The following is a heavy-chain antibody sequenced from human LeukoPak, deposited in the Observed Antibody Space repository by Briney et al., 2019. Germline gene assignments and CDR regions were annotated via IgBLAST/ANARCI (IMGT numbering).Heavy chain of an antibody. CDR1: GFTFDNFA. J-gene: IGHJ4*02. V-gene: IGHV3-30-3*01. CDR2: ISYDGTTK. CDR3: ARGPLSGYEDY. D-gene: IGHD5-12*01. Sequence: GGSLRLSCAASGFTFDNFALHWVRQAPGKGLEWVALISYDGTTKFYADSVRGRFTVSRDDSENTLCLEMNSLRLEDTAVYYCARGPLSGYEDYWGQGILVAVSS.